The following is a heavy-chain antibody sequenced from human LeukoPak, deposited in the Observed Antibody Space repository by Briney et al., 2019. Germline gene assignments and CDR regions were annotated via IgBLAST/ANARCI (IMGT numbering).Heavy chain of an antibody. CDR2: IYHSGST. CDR1: GGSISSSNW. V-gene: IGHV4-4*02. D-gene: IGHD7-27*01. CDR3: ARHANWGSLYYYYYMDV. J-gene: IGHJ6*03. Sequence: SETLSLTCAVSGGSISSSNWWSWVRQPPGKGLEWIGEIYHSGSTNYNPSLKSRVTISVDTSKNQFSLKLSSVTAADTAVYYCARHANWGSLYYYYYMDVWGKGTTVTISS.